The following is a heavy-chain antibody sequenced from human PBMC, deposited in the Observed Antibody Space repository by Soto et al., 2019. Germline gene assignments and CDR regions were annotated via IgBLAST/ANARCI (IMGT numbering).Heavy chain of an antibody. CDR1: GYSFTSYW. CDR2: IDPSDSYT. J-gene: IGHJ5*02. CDR3: ARRMKDDFWGGPNWFDP. D-gene: IGHD3-3*01. Sequence: GESLKISCKGSGYSFTSYWISWVRQMPGKGLEWMGRIDPSDSYTNYSPSFQGHVTISADKSISTAYLQWSSLKASDTAMYYCARRMKDDFWGGPNWFDPWGQGTLVTVSS. V-gene: IGHV5-10-1*01.